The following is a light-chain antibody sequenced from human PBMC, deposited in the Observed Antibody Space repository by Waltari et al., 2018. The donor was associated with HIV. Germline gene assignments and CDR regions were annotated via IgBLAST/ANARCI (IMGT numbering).Light chain of an antibody. CDR2: ANI. CDR3: QSFDSSLTTSGVI. CDR1: SSNIGAGYD. V-gene: IGLV1-40*01. Sequence: QSVLTQPPSVSGAPGQRVTISCPGSSSNIGAGYDVHWYQQLPGTAPKLLIYANITRPSGVPDRFSGSKSGSSASLAITGLQAEDEAHYYCQSFDSSLTTSGVIFGGGTKLTVL. J-gene: IGLJ2*01.